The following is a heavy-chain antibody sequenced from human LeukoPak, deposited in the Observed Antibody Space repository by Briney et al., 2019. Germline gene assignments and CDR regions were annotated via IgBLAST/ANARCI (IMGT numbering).Heavy chain of an antibody. CDR1: GFTFDDYA. V-gene: IGHV3-9*01. CDR3: AKSFGGGYDESYYFDY. Sequence: GRSLRLSCAASGFTFDDYAMHWVRQAPGKGLEWVSGISWNSGSIGYADSVKGRFTISRDNAKNSLYLQMNSLRAEGTALYYCAKSFGGGYDESYYFDYWGQGTLVTVSS. J-gene: IGHJ4*02. D-gene: IGHD5-12*01. CDR2: ISWNSGSI.